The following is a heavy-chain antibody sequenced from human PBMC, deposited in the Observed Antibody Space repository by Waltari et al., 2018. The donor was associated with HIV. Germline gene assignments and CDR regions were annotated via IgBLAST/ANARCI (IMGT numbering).Heavy chain of an antibody. D-gene: IGHD3-22*01. V-gene: IGHV3-30-3*01. Sequence: QVQLVESGGGVVQPGRSLRLSCAASGFTFSSYAMHWVRQAPGKGLGGVAVKSYDGSNKYYADSVKGRFTISRDNSKNTLYLQMNSLRAEDTAVYYCARDPYYYDSSGYLCYFDYWGQGTLVTVSS. CDR2: KSYDGSNK. CDR1: GFTFSSYA. J-gene: IGHJ4*02. CDR3: ARDPYYYDSSGYLCYFDY.